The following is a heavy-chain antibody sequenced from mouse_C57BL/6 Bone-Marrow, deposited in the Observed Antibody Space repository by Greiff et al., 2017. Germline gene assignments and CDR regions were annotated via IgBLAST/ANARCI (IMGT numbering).Heavy chain of an antibody. V-gene: IGHV1-81*01. D-gene: IGHD2-5*01. CDR2: IYPRSGNT. CDR3: AREGAYYSNYDFAY. J-gene: IGHJ3*01. Sequence: VKLMESGAELARPGASVKLSCKASGYTFTSYGISWVKQRTGQGLEWIGEIYPRSGNTYYNEKFKGKATLTADKSSSTAYMELRSLTSEDSAVYFCAREGAYYSNYDFAYWGQGTLVTVYA. CDR1: GYTFTSYG.